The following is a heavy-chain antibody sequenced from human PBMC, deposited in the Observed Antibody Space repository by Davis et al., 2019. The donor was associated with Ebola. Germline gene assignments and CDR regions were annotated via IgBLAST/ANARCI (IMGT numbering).Heavy chain of an antibody. V-gene: IGHV3-30*03. D-gene: IGHD3-3*01. J-gene: IGHJ5*02. CDR1: GFTFSSYG. Sequence: GESLKISCAASGFTFSSYGMHWVRQAPGKGLEWVAVISYDGSNKYYADSVKGRFTISRDNSKNTLYLQMNSLRAEDTAVYYCARDGRAYYDFWSGYFTTTNWFDPWGQGTLVTVSS. CDR2: ISYDGSNK. CDR3: ARDGRAYYDFWSGYFTTTNWFDP.